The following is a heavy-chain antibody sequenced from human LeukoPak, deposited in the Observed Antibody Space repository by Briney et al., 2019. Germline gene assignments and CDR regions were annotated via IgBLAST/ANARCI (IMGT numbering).Heavy chain of an antibody. V-gene: IGHV3-23*01. Sequence: GGSLRLSCAASGFTFSSYAMGWVRQSPGKGLEWVSAISGGGGSTYYAYYTDSVKGRFTISRDNSKNTLYLQMNSLRAEDTAVYYCAKFYDILTSYFDYWGQGTLVTVSS. CDR3: AKFYDILTSYFDY. CDR1: GFTFSSYA. D-gene: IGHD3-9*01. J-gene: IGHJ4*02. CDR2: ISGGGGST.